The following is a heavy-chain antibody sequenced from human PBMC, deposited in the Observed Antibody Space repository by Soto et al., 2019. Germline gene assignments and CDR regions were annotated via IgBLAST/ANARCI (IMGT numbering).Heavy chain of an antibody. Sequence: SLRLSCAASGFTFSSYAMGWVRQGPGKGREWVAVVSIGGSTHYADSVRGRFTISRDNSKNTLSLQMNSLTAEDTAVYLCAKRRGAGGHFDYWGQGALVTVAS. D-gene: IGHD2-15*01. V-gene: IGHV3-23*01. CDR3: AKRRGAGGHFDY. CDR1: GFTFSSYA. J-gene: IGHJ4*02. CDR2: VSIGGST.